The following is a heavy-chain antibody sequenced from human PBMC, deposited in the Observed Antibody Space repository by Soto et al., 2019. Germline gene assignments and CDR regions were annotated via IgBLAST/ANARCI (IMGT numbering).Heavy chain of an antibody. V-gene: IGHV3-21*01. CDR2: ISSSSSYI. Sequence: EVQLVESGGGLVKPGGSLRLSCAASGFTFSSYSMNWVRQAPGKGLEWVSSISSSSSYIYYADSVKGRFTISRDNAKNSLYLQMNSRRAEDTAVYYCARDRCPEIQLCNDWYFDHWGRGTLVTVSS. J-gene: IGHJ2*01. CDR3: ARDRCPEIQLCNDWYFDH. CDR1: GFTFSSYS. D-gene: IGHD5-18*01.